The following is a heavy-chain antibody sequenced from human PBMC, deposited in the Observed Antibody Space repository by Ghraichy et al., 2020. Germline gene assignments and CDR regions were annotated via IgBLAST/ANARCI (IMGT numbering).Heavy chain of an antibody. D-gene: IGHD6-19*01. CDR3: TRAQLPVAGPYTDY. V-gene: IGHV3-49*03. CDR1: GFTFGDYG. Sequence: GGSLRLSCAASGFTFGDYGMSWFRQAPGKGLEWVGFIRSKTYGGTTEYAASVKGRFTISRDDSKSIAYLQMNSLKTADTAVYYCTRAQLPVAGPYTDYWGQGTLVTVSS. J-gene: IGHJ4*02. CDR2: IRSKTYGGTT.